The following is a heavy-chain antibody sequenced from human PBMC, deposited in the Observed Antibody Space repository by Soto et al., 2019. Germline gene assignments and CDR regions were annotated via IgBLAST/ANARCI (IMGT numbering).Heavy chain of an antibody. V-gene: IGHV4-59*08. CDR2: IYYSGST. Sequence: SETLSLTCTVSGGSISSYYWSWIRQPPGKGLEWIGYIYYSGSTNYNPSLKSRVTISVDTSKNQFSLKLSSVTAADTAVYYCASQTYYYGSGSPYWGQGTLVTVSS. J-gene: IGHJ4*02. CDR3: ASQTYYYGSGSPY. CDR1: GGSISSYY. D-gene: IGHD3-10*01.